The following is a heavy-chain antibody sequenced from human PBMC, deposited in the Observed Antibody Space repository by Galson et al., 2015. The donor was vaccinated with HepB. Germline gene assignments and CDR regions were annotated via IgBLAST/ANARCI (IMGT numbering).Heavy chain of an antibody. CDR3: ARGDGSSSWYLASYYYYGMDV. V-gene: IGHV3-23*01. D-gene: IGHD6-13*01. J-gene: IGHJ6*02. Sequence: SLRLSCAASGFTFSSYAMSWVRQAPGKGLEWVSAISGSGGSTYYADSVKGRFTISRDNAKNTLYLQMNSLRAEDTAVYYCARGDGSSSWYLASYYYYGMDVWGQGTTVTVSS. CDR2: ISGSGGST. CDR1: GFTFSSYA.